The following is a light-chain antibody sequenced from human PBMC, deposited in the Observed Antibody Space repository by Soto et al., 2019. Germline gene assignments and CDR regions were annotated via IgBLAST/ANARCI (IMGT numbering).Light chain of an antibody. CDR1: SSDIGGYNY. J-gene: IGLJ2*01. CDR2: DVS. V-gene: IGLV2-14*03. Sequence: QSALTQPASVSGSPGQSITISCTGTSSDIGGYNYVSWYQQHPGKAPKLIIYDVSNRPSGVSNRFSGSKSGNTASLAISGLQAEDEAAYYCSSYTSSKTLVFGGGTKLTVL. CDR3: SSYTSSKTLV.